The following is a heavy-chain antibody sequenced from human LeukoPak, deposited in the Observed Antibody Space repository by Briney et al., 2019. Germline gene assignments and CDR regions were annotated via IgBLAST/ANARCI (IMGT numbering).Heavy chain of an antibody. D-gene: IGHD3-3*01. V-gene: IGHV1-69*05. CDR2: IIPIFGTA. CDR3: ARGTRTYDFWSGYNYYYYYMDV. CDR1: GGTFSSYA. J-gene: IGHJ6*03. Sequence: ASVKVSCKASGGTFSSYAISWVRQAPGQGLEWMGGIIPIFGTANYAQKFQGRVTITTDESTSTAYMELSSLRSEDTAVYYCARGTRTYDFWSGYNYYYYYMDVWGKGTTVTVSS.